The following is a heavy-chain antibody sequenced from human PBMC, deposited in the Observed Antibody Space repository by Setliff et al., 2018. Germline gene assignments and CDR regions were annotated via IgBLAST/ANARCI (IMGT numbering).Heavy chain of an antibody. CDR3: AKERYFDWFFEN. CDR2: LYYNGTT. Sequence: SETLSLTCSVSGASISSNYWSWIRQSPGKGLEWIGYLYYNGTTRFGPSLKSRATISLDTSRNQFSLRLTSVTAADTAVYYCAKERYFDWFFENWGQGTLVTVSS. V-gene: IGHV4-59*12. D-gene: IGHD3-9*01. CDR1: GASISSNY. J-gene: IGHJ4*02.